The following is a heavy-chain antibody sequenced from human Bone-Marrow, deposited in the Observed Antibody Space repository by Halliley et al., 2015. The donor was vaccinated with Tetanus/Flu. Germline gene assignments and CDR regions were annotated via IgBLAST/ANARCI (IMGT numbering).Heavy chain of an antibody. CDR3: ARTADGSTTFFFPVWFDP. D-gene: IGHD6-13*01. CDR1: GGSINKYY. CDR2: IYYSGST. V-gene: IGHV4-59*01. J-gene: IGHJ5*02. Sequence: TLSLTCTISGGSINKYYWSWIRQPPGKGLEWIGYIYYSGSTNYNPSLKGRVTISLDRSKNQVSLRLSSVTAGDTAVYYCARTADGSTTFFFPVWFDPWGQGTLVTVSS.